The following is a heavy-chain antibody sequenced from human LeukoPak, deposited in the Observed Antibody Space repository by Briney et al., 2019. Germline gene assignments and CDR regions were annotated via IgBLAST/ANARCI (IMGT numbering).Heavy chain of an antibody. D-gene: IGHD6-13*01. CDR1: GFTFSTYS. J-gene: IGHJ4*02. CDR2: ISSISSII. Sequence: GGSLRLSCAASGFTFSTYSMSWVRQAPGKGLEWVSYISSISSIIYYADSVKGRFTISRDNAKSSLYLQMNSLRAEDTAVYYCARSRPGTEAGQPNFDYWGQGTLVTVSS. V-gene: IGHV3-48*01. CDR3: ARSRPGTEAGQPNFDY.